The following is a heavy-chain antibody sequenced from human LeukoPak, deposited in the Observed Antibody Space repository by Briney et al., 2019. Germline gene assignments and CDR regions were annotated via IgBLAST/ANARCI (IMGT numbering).Heavy chain of an antibody. J-gene: IGHJ3*01. D-gene: IGHD1-26*01. CDR1: GYIFRNYW. V-gene: IGHV5-51*01. CDR2: IYPGDSDI. Sequence: GESLKISCQGSGYIFRNYWIGWVRQLPGKGLEWMGIIYPGDSDIRYSPSFQGQVTISADKSISSAYLQWSSLKASDTAMYYCARLGPTSNAFDVWGQGTMVTVSS. CDR3: ARLGPTSNAFDV.